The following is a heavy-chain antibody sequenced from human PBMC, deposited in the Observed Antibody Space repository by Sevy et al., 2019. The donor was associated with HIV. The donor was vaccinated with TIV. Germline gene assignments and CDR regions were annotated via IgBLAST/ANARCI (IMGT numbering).Heavy chain of an antibody. J-gene: IGHJ6*02. CDR2: IYRGGST. CDR1: TFSVTDNY. CDR3: ARDRYYDASGYYYDYYGLDV. V-gene: IGHV3-66*01. D-gene: IGHD3-22*01. Sequence: GGSLRLSCAASTFSVTDNYMSWVRQAPGKGLEWVSTIYRGGSTFYADSVKGRFTISRDNSKNTLYLQMNSLRAEDTAVYYCARDRYYDASGYYYDYYGLDVRGQGTTVTVSS.